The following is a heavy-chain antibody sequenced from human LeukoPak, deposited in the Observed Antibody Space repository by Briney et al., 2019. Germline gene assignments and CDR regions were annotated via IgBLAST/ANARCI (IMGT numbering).Heavy chain of an antibody. CDR1: GYTFTSYG. CDR2: ISAYNGNT. V-gene: IGHV1-18*01. D-gene: IGHD3-22*01. Sequence: ASVKVSCKASGYTFTSYGISWVRQAPGQGLEWMGWISAYNGNTNYAQKLQGRVTMTTDTSTSTAYMELRSLRSDDTAVYYCAREGHYYDSSGYYSNFFDYWGQGTLVTVSS. CDR3: AREGHYYDSSGYYSNFFDY. J-gene: IGHJ4*02.